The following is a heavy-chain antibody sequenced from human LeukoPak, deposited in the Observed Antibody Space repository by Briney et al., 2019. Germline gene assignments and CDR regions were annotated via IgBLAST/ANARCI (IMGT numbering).Heavy chain of an antibody. D-gene: IGHD4-17*01. CDR1: GFTFSSYS. J-gene: IGHJ4*02. CDR2: ISSSSSTI. V-gene: IGHV3-48*04. Sequence: GGSLRLSCAASGFTFSSYSMNWVRQAPGKGLEWVSYISSSSSTIYYADSVKGRFTISRDNAKNSLYLQMNSLRAEDTAVYYCARFSDTVTLDYWGQGTLVTVSS. CDR3: ARFSDTVTLDY.